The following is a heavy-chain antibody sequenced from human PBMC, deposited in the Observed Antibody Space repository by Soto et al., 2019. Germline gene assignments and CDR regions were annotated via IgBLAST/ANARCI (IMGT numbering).Heavy chain of an antibody. J-gene: IGHJ4*02. CDR2: IYYSGRT. CDR1: GGSISSGGYY. D-gene: IGHD5-18*01. CDR3: AGERGYSLGLCY. Sequence: SETLSLTCTVSGGSISSGGYYWSWLRQHPGQGREWIRYIYYSGRTYYNPSIKSRVTISVDTSKTQYSLKLSSVTAADTADYYCAGERGYSLGLCYWGPGTLGT. V-gene: IGHV4-31*03.